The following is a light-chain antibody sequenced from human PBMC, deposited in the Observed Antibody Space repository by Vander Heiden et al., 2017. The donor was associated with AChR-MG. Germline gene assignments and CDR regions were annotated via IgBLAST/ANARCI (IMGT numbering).Light chain of an antibody. CDR2: GAS. CDR1: QSVNGN. Sequence: EIVMTQSPATLSVSPGERATLSCRASQSVNGNLAWYQQKPGQAPRLLISGASTRATAIPARFSGSGSGTEFTLTISSLQSEDFAFYYCQQYNDWPRTFGQGTKVAVK. CDR3: QQYNDWPRT. J-gene: IGKJ1*01. V-gene: IGKV3-15*01.